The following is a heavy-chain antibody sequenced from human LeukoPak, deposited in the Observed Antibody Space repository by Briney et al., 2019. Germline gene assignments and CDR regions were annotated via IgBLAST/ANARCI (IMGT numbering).Heavy chain of an antibody. CDR3: ARDRSSYYDFWGGYSRPPNDAFDI. D-gene: IGHD3-3*01. CDR2: IWYDGSNK. CDR1: GFTFSSYG. Sequence: PGGSLRLSCAASGFTFSSYGMHWVRQAPGKGLEWVAVIWYDGSNKYYADSVKGRFTISRDNSKNTLYLQMNSLRAEDTAVYYCARDRSSYYDFWGGYSRPPNDAFDIWGQGTMVTVSS. V-gene: IGHV3-33*01. J-gene: IGHJ3*02.